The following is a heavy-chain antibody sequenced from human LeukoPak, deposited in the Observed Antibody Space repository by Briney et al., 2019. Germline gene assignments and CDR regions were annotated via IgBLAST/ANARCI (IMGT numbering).Heavy chain of an antibody. CDR2: IGSDNKP. CDR1: GFTFSAYA. J-gene: IGHJ4*02. CDR3: AKDRRLNPTYYDFWY. V-gene: IGHV3-23*01. D-gene: IGHD3-3*01. Sequence: GGSLRLSCEASGFTFSAYAMTWVRQAPGKGLEWVSSIGSDNKPHYSESVKGRFTISRDNSKNTLYLQMNSLRAEDTAVYYCAKDRRLNPTYYDFWYWGQGTLVTVSS.